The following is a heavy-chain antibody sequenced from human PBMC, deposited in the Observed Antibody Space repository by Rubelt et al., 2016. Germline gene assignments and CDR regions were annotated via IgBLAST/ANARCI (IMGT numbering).Heavy chain of an antibody. CDR3: ARLERFFGPFDP. D-gene: IGHD1-1*01. Sequence: EVQLVQSGPEVKKPGESLKISCKGSGYSFTTYWIGWVRQMPGKGLEWMGIIYPCDSDTIYSPSCQVQVTNSADKSISTAYLQWSSLKASDTAMYYCARLERFFGPFDPWGQGSLVTVSS. CDR2: IYPCDSDT. V-gene: IGHV5-51*01. J-gene: IGHJ5*02. CDR1: GYSFTTYW.